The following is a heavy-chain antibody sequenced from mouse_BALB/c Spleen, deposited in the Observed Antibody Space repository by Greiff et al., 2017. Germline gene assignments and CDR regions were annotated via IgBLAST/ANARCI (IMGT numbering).Heavy chain of an antibody. V-gene: IGHV1S29*02. CDR1: GYTFTDYN. CDR2: IYPYNGGT. Sequence: EVKPMESGPELVKPGASVKISCKASGYTFTDYNMHWVKQSHGKSLEWIGYIYPYNGGTGYNQKFKSKATLTVDNSSSTAYMELRSLTSEDSAVYYCARGRFTTAFPDYWGQGTTLTVSS. J-gene: IGHJ2*01. CDR3: ARGRFTTAFPDY. D-gene: IGHD1-2*01.